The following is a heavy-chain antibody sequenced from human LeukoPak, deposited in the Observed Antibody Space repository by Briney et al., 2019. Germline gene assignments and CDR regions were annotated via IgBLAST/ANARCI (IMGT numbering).Heavy chain of an antibody. V-gene: IGHV3-30*18. CDR2: ISHDGSQR. CDR1: GLTFSRFG. D-gene: IGHD4-17*01. Sequence: PGGSLRLSCAASGLTFSRFGMHWVRQAPGKGLDWVALISHDGSQRYYTDSVRGRFTISRDNSKNTLYLQMDSLRAEDTAVYYCAKFPYGDYVHYWGQGTLVTVSS. J-gene: IGHJ4*02. CDR3: AKFPYGDYVHY.